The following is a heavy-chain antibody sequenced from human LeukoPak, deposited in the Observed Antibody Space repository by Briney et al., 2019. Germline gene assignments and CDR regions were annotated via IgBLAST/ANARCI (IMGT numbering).Heavy chain of an antibody. J-gene: IGHJ4*02. D-gene: IGHD3-10*01. CDR1: GFYSSSNW. V-gene: IGHV3-74*01. CDR3: ANDPTYGSGSY. CDR2: IKGDGIST. Sequence: PGGSLRLSCAASGFYSSSNWMHWVRHAPGQGLVWVSRIKGDGISTNYADSVKGRFTISRDIAKNTLYLQMNSLRAEDTAVYYCANDPTYGSGSYWGQGTLVTVSS.